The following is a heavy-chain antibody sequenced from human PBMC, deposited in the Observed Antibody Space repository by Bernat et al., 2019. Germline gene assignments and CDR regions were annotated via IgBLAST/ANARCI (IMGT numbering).Heavy chain of an antibody. V-gene: IGHV3-30*03. D-gene: IGHD2-2*01. Sequence: QVQLVESGGGVVQPGRSLRLSCAASGFTFSSYGMHWVRQAPGKGLEWVAVISYDGSNKYYADSVKGRFTISRDNSKNTLYLQMNSLRAEDMAVYYCARLGYCSSTSCSEDAFDIWGQGTMVTVSS. J-gene: IGHJ3*02. CDR1: GFTFSSYG. CDR3: ARLGYCSSTSCSEDAFDI. CDR2: ISYDGSNK.